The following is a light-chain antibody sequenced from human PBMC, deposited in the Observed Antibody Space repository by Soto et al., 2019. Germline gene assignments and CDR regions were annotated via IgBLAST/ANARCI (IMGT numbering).Light chain of an antibody. CDR2: NSY. CDR3: SSWDASLNGYV. J-gene: IGLJ1*01. V-gene: IGLV1-44*01. Sequence: QSALTQPPSASGTPGQRVTISCSGSSSNIGSKTVNWYQQLPGTVPKLLIYNSYQRPSGVPDRFSASKSGTSASLAISGLQSEDEADYYCSSWDASLNGYVFGTGTKDTVL. CDR1: SSNIGSKT.